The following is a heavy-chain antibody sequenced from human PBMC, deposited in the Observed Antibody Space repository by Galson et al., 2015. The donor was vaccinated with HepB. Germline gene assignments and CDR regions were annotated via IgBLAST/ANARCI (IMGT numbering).Heavy chain of an antibody. D-gene: IGHD3-22*01. CDR1: GSTFTDYY. J-gene: IGHJ2*01. CDR3: ARDVGNFYDSGGTHWYFDL. V-gene: IGHV1-69*13. CDR2: IIPMFTKA. Sequence: SVKVSCKVSGSTFTDYYMHWVQQAPGKGLEWMGGIIPMFTKANYAQKFQGRVTIIADESTSTVYMELSGLRSEDTAIYYCARDVGNFYDSGGTHWYFDLWGRGTLVTVSS.